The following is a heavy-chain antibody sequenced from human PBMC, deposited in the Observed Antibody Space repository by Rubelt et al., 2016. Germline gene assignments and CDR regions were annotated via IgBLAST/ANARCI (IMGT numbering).Heavy chain of an antibody. Sequence: RGGLEWVSAISGSGGSTYYADSVKGRFTISRDNSKNTLYLQMNSLRAEDTAVYYCANLGHGGNSFDIWGQGTMVTVSS. CDR3: ANLGHGGNSFDI. J-gene: IGHJ3*02. V-gene: IGHV3-23*01. CDR2: ISGSGGST. D-gene: IGHD4-23*01.